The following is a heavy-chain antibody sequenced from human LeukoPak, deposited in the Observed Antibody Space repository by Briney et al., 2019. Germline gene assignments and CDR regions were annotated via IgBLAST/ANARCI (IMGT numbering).Heavy chain of an antibody. J-gene: IGHJ5*02. V-gene: IGHV5-51*01. CDR2: IYPGDSDT. CDR3: ARLTDCSSTSCYDGFSYNWFDP. Sequence: GESLKNSCKGSGYSFTSYWIGWVRQMPGKGLEWMGIIYPGDSDTRYSPSFQGQVTISADKSISTAYLQWSSLKASDTAMYYCARLTDCSSTSCYDGFSYNWFDPWGQGTLVTVSS. CDR1: GYSFTSYW. D-gene: IGHD2-2*01.